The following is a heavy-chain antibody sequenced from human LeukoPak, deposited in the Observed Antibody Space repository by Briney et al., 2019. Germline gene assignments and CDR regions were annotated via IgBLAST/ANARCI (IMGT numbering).Heavy chain of an antibody. CDR1: GYSIASSSW. D-gene: IGHD3-10*01. CDR2: IYHSGTT. Sequence: SETLSLTCAVSGYSIASSSWWGWIRQPPGKGLEWIGYIYHSGTTYYNPSLQSRVTMSVDTSKNQFSLKLSSVTAVDTAVYYCARKENVYYYFDYWGQGTLVTVSS. CDR3: ARKENVYYYFDY. V-gene: IGHV4-28*01. J-gene: IGHJ4*02.